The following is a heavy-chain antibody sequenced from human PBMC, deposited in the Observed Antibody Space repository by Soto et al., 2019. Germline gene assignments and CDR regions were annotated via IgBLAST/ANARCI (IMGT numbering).Heavy chain of an antibody. V-gene: IGHV3-7*01. CDR1: GFPFTVFW. D-gene: IGHD4-4*01. J-gene: IGHJ1*01. CDR3: ARDGPIQQLGQSYQF. CDR2: INQGGSET. Sequence: EVQLVESGGALVQPGGSLRLSRAASGFPFTVFWMSWVRRVPGKGLEWLANINQGGSETYYVDSVKGRFTISRDNAANLVYLEMNSLRAEDTAVYYCARDGPIQQLGQSYQFWGQGTLVTVSS.